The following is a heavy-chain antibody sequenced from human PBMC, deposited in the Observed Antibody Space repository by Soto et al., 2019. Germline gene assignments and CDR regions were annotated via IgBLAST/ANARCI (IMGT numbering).Heavy chain of an antibody. D-gene: IGHD3-3*01. CDR3: AKRTIFGVFRSSAFDI. Sequence: GGSLRLGCAASGFTFSSYAMSWVRQAPGKGLEWVSAISGSGGRTYYADSVKGRFTISRDNSKNTLYLQMNSLRAEDTAVYYFAKRTIFGVFRSSAFDIWAKGQWSPSPQ. CDR1: GFTFSSYA. V-gene: IGHV3-23*01. J-gene: IGHJ3*02. CDR2: ISGSGGRT.